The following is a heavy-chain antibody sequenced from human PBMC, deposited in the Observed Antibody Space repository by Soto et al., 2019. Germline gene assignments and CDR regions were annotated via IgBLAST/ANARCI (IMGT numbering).Heavy chain of an antibody. Sequence: QVQLVQSGAEVKKPGASVKVSCKASGYTFTSYAMHWVRQAPGQRIEWMGWSNAGNGNTKYTQNFQDRVTITRDTSASTAYMELSSLRSEDTAVYYCARDGGGYSYGYGYYYGMDVWGQGPTVTLSS. CDR1: GYTFTSYA. CDR3: ARDGGGYSYGYGYYYGMDV. D-gene: IGHD5-18*01. CDR2: SNAGNGNT. V-gene: IGHV1-3*01. J-gene: IGHJ6*02.